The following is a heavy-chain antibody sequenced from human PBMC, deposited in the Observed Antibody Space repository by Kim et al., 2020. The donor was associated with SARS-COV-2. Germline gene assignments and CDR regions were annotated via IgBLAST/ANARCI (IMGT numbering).Heavy chain of an antibody. CDR1: GGSISSSSYY. V-gene: IGHV4-39*01. CDR2: IYYSGST. D-gene: IGHD3-10*01. J-gene: IGHJ4*02. CDR3: ARHEVLLYYGSGSGFDY. Sequence: SETLSLTCTVSGGSISSSSYYWGWIRQPPGKGLEWIGSIYYSGSTYYNPSLKSRVTISVDTSKNQFSLKLSSVTAADTAVYYSARHEVLLYYGSGSGFDYWGQGTLVTVSS.